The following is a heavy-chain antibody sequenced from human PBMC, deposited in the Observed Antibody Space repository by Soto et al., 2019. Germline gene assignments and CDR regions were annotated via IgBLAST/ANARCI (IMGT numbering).Heavy chain of an antibody. D-gene: IGHD1-7*01. Sequence: SETLSLTCTVSGGSFTSNNWWTWVRQPPGQGLEWIWEIYRTGSTNYNPSLKSRVTIALDKSENQFSLKVTSLTAADTAVYYCASRDPGTSLDYWGQGTLVTVS. CDR3: ASRDPGTSLDY. J-gene: IGHJ4*02. CDR2: IYRTGST. CDR1: GGSFTSNNW. V-gene: IGHV4-4*02.